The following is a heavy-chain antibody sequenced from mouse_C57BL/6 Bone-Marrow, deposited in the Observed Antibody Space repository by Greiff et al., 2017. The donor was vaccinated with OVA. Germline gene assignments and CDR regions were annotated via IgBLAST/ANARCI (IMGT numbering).Heavy chain of an antibody. CDR3: ARGWDPFDY. Sequence: QVQLQQPGAELVRPGSSVKLSCKASGYTFTSYWMHWVKQRPIQGLEWIGNIDPSAGEPPYNQKFTDTATLTVDKSSSTAYRQLSGLTSEDSAGYYCARGWDPFDYGGKGTTLTVAS. CDR2: IDPSAGEP. D-gene: IGHD4-1*01. CDR1: GYTFTSYW. J-gene: IGHJ2*01. V-gene: IGHV1-52*01.